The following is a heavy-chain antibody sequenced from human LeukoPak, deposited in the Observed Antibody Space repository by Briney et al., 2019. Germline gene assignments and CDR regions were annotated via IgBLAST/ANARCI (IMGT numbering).Heavy chain of an antibody. CDR3: AKVAALYYYFDY. D-gene: IGHD2-2*02. J-gene: IGHJ4*02. CDR2: ISGSGGST. CDR1: GFTFGDYA. Sequence: PGGSLRLSCTASGFTFGDYAMSWFRQAPGKGLEWVSAISGSGGSTYYADSVKGRFTISRDNSKNTLYLQMNSLRAEDTAVYYCAKVAALYYYFDYWGQGTLVTVSS. V-gene: IGHV3-23*01.